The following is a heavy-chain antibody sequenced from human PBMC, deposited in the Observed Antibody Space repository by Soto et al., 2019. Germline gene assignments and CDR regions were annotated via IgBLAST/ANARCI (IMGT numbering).Heavy chain of an antibody. J-gene: IGHJ4*02. V-gene: IGHV3-23*05. CDR1: GLPHSSFA. CDR2: IYGSGRGI. D-gene: IGHD3-16*01. Sequence: EVQLLESGGGLVQPGGSLRLSCTASGLPHSSFAMMWVRQAPGKGLECVSGIYGSGRGIEYADSVKGRFTISRDNSKNTAYLQMTDLRADDTAVYYCAKDALYNDGLWLMDHWGQGTQATVSS. CDR3: AKDALYNDGLWLMDH.